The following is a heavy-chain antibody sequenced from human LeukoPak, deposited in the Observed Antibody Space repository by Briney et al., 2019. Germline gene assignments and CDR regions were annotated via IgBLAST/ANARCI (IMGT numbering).Heavy chain of an antibody. CDR2: IKGDESEK. CDR3: AGSGYSYALNH. CDR1: GFSFSTYW. Sequence: GGSLRLSCAASGFSFSTYWMTWVRQAPGKRLEWVANIKGDESEKYYVDSVMGRFTISRDNAKNSLYLQMNSLGAEDTAVYYCAGSGYSYALNHWGQGTLVTVSS. V-gene: IGHV3-7*01. D-gene: IGHD2-2*03. J-gene: IGHJ1*01.